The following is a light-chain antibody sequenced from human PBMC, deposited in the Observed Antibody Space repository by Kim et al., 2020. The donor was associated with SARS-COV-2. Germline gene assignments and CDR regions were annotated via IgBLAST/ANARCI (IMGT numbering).Light chain of an antibody. CDR2: DAA. CDR1: HSVGIS. V-gene: IGKV3-11*01. J-gene: IGKJ4*01. CDR3: QQHTTWPPAPS. Sequence: PGEGATLSCRASHSVGISLAWYPQTRGQAPRLLIYDAAIRATGIPDRFSASGSGTDFTLTISGLESEDFAIYYCQQHTTWPPAPSFGGGTKVDIK.